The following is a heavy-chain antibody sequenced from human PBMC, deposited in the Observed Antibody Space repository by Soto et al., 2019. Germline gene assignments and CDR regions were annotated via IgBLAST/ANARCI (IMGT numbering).Heavy chain of an antibody. CDR1: GFTFSNAW. J-gene: IGHJ4*02. CDR3: TTDPSIWFGEWESDFDY. Sequence: EVQLVESGGGLVKPGGYLRLSCAASGFTFSNAWMSWVRQAPGKGLEWVGRIKSKNDGGTTDYAAPVKGRFTNSRNYSKNMLYLQMNSLKTEDTAVYYCTTDPSIWFGEWESDFDYWGQGTLVTVSS. D-gene: IGHD3-10*01. CDR2: IKSKNDGGTT. V-gene: IGHV3-15*01.